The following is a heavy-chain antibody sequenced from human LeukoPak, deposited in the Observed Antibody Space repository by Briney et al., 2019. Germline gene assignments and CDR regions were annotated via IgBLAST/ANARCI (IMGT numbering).Heavy chain of an antibody. D-gene: IGHD3-22*01. Sequence: PWASVKVSCKASGYTFTSYDINWVRQATGQGLEWMGWMNPNSGNTGYAQKFQGRVTMTRKTSISTAYMEPSSLRSEDTAVYYCARDSGITMIVGPRTPDAFDIWGQGTMVTVSS. V-gene: IGHV1-8*01. CDR2: MNPNSGNT. J-gene: IGHJ3*02. CDR1: GYTFTSYD. CDR3: ARDSGITMIVGPRTPDAFDI.